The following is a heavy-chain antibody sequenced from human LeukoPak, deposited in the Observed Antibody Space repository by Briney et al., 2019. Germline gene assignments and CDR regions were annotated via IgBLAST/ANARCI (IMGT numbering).Heavy chain of an antibody. CDR2: ISYDGSNK. Sequence: GGSLRLSCAASGFTFSSYAMHWIRQAPGKGLEWVAVISYDGSNKYYADSVKGRFTISRDNSKNTLYLQMNSLRAEDTAVYYCARGHSSSSPYYYYYYGMDVWGQGTTVIVSS. J-gene: IGHJ6*02. D-gene: IGHD6-6*01. V-gene: IGHV3-30-3*01. CDR3: ARGHSSSSPYYYYYYGMDV. CDR1: GFTFSSYA.